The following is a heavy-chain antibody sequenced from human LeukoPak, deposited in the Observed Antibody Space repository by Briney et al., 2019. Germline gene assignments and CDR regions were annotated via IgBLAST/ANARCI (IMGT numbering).Heavy chain of an antibody. CDR2: ISAYNGNT. D-gene: IGHD6-13*01. CDR1: GYTFTSYG. CDR3: ARDRMNSSSINWFDP. Sequence: ASVKVSCKASGYTFTSYGISWVRQAPGQGLEWMGWISAYNGNTNYAQKLQGRVTMTTDTSTSTAYMELRSLRSDDTAVYYCARDRMNSSSINWFDPWGQGTLVTVSS. J-gene: IGHJ5*02. V-gene: IGHV1-18*01.